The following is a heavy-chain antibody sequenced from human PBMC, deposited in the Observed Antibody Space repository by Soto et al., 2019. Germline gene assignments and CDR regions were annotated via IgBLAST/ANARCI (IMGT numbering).Heavy chain of an antibody. Sequence: GGSLRLSCAASGFTFRNYPMTWVRQAPGKGLDWVSTISGSGVDTYYPDSVKGRVTISRDNSKNTLYLQINSLRAEDTAVYYCAKGGLLPRANRWFWGQGTLVTVSS. J-gene: IGHJ4*02. CDR1: GFTFRNYP. CDR2: ISGSGVDT. D-gene: IGHD2-2*01. CDR3: AKGGLLPRANRWF. V-gene: IGHV3-23*01.